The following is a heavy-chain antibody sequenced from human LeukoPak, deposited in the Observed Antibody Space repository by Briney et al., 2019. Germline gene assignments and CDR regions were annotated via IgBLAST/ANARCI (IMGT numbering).Heavy chain of an antibody. J-gene: IGHJ6*04. Sequence: ASVKVSCKASGYTFTGYYMHWVRQAPGQGLEWMGWINPNSGGTNYAQKFQGWVTMTRDTSISTAYMELSRLRSDDTAVYYCAREYSGYRRMDVWGKGTTVTVSS. V-gene: IGHV1-2*04. CDR3: AREYSGYRRMDV. D-gene: IGHD5-12*01. CDR2: INPNSGGT. CDR1: GYTFTGYY.